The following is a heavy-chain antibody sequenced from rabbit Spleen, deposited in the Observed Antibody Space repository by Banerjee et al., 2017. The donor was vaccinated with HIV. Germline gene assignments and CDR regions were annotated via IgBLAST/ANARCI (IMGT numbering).Heavy chain of an antibody. V-gene: IGHV1S40*01. D-gene: IGHD4-1*01. CDR2: IYTGGSGST. J-gene: IGHJ4*01. Sequence: QSLEESGGDLVKPGASLTLTCTASGFSFSAGYYMCWVRQTPGKGLEWIACIYTGGSGSTAYASWTKGRFTVSKTSSTTVTLQMTSLTVADTATYFCARVSEASGWGEDLWGPGTLVTVS. CDR3: ARVSEASGWGEDL. CDR1: GFSFSAGYY.